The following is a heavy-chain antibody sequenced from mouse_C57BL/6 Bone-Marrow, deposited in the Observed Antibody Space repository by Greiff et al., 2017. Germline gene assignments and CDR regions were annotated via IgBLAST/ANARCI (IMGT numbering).Heavy chain of an antibody. CDR1: GFTFSSYA. V-gene: IGHV5-9-1*02. J-gene: IGHJ3*01. Sequence: EVKVVESGEGLVKPGGSLKLSCAASGFTFSSYAMSWVRQTPEKRLEWVAYISSGGDYIYYADTVKGRFPISSDNARNTRYLQMSSLKSEDTAMYYCTRDGVLRQYLPAWFAYWGQGTLVTVSA. CDR3: TRDGVLRQYLPAWFAY. D-gene: IGHD1-1*01. CDR2: ISSGGDYI.